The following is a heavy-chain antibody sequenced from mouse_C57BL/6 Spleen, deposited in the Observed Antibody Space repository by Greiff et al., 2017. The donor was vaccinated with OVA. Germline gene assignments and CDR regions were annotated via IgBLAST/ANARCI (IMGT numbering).Heavy chain of an antibody. J-gene: IGHJ4*01. D-gene: IGHD2-4*01. CDR2: IDPSDSET. CDR3: ARGGDYYYAMDY. V-gene: IGHV1-52*01. CDR1: GYTFTSYW. Sequence: VQLQQPGAELVRPGSSVKLSCKASGYTFTSYWMHWVKQRPIQGLEWIGNIDPSDSETHYNQKFKDKATLTVDKSSSTAYMQLSSLTSEDSAVYYCARGGDYYYAMDYWGQGTSVTVSS.